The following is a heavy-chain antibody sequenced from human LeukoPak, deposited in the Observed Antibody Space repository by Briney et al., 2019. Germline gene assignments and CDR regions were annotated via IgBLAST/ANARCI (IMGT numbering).Heavy chain of an antibody. D-gene: IGHD2-2*03. V-gene: IGHV4-59*08. CDR3: ARHGSRMSPFTI. Sequence: PSETLSLTCTVSGGSISSYYWSWLRQSPGKGLEWIGYIYSTGSTNHNPFLKSRVNISLDTSKNQFSLNLTSVTAVDTAFYYCARHGSRMSPFTIWGQGTVVTVSS. CDR2: IYSTGST. CDR1: GGSISSYY. J-gene: IGHJ3*02.